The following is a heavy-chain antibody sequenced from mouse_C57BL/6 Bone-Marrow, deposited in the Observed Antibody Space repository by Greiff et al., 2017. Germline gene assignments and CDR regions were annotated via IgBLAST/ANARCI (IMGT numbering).Heavy chain of an antibody. CDR3: ARRSDSSGDFDY. V-gene: IGHV5-6*02. Sequence: EVKLEESGGDLVKPGGSLKLSCAASGFTFSSYGMSWVRQTPDKRLEWVATISSGGSYTYYPDSVKGRFTISRDNAKNTLYLQMSSLKSEDTAMYYCARRSDSSGDFDYWGQGTTLTVSS. J-gene: IGHJ2*01. CDR1: GFTFSSYG. D-gene: IGHD3-2*02. CDR2: ISSGGSYT.